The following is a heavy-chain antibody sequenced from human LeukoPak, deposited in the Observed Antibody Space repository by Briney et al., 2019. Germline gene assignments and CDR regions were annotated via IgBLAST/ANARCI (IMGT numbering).Heavy chain of an antibody. CDR2: ISSSGSTI. V-gene: IGHV3-48*03. J-gene: IGHJ6*04. CDR1: GFTFSSYE. D-gene: IGHD3-10*02. Sequence: GGSLRLSCAASGFTFSSYEMNWVRQAPGKGLEWVSYISSSGSTIYYADSVKGRFTISRDNAKNSLYLQMNSLRAEDTAVYYCAELGLTMIGGVWGKGTTVTISS. CDR3: AELGLTMIGGV.